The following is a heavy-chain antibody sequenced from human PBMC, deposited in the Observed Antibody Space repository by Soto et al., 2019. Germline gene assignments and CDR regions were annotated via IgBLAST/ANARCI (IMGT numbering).Heavy chain of an antibody. CDR1: GFSLSTSGMC. Sequence: SGPTCEPTQTLTLTCTFSGFSLSTSGMCVSWIRQPPGKALEWLALIDWDEDKYYSTSLKTRLTISKDTSKNQVVLTMTNMDPVDTATYYCARILGHHAYGMDVWGQGTTVTVSS. V-gene: IGHV2-70*01. CDR3: ARILGHHAYGMDV. CDR2: IDWDEDK. J-gene: IGHJ6*02.